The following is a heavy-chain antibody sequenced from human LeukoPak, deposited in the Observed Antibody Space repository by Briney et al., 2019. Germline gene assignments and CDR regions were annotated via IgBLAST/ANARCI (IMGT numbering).Heavy chain of an antibody. CDR2: INHSGST. D-gene: IGHD2-2*01. V-gene: IGHV4-34*01. Sequence: PSETLSLTCAVYGGSFSGYYWSWIRQPPGKGLEWIGEINHSGSTNYNPSLKSRVTISVDTSKNQFSLKLSSVTAADTAVYYCASFRNAEPVVPAAPVDYWGQGTLVTVSS. CDR1: GGSFSGYY. J-gene: IGHJ4*02. CDR3: ASFRNAEPVVPAAPVDY.